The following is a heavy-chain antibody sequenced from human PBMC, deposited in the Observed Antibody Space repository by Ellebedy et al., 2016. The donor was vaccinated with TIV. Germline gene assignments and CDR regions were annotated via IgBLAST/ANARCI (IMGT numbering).Heavy chain of an antibody. CDR1: GFTFSSYG. CDR2: IWYDGSNK. Sequence: PGGSLRLSCAASGFTFSSYGMHWVRQAPGKGLEWVAVIWYDGSNKYYADSVKGRFTISRDNSKNTLYLQMNSLRAEDTAVYYCARDLGELEPGYFDYWGQGTLVTVSS. V-gene: IGHV3-33*01. J-gene: IGHJ4*02. D-gene: IGHD1-1*01. CDR3: ARDLGELEPGYFDY.